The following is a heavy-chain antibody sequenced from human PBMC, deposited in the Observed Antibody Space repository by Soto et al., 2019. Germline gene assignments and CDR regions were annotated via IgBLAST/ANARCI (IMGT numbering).Heavy chain of an antibody. Sequence: GESLKISCKTSGYSFTSYWISWVRQMPGKGLEWMGRIDPSDSYIDYSPSFQGHVTVAVDKSTTTAYLQWRSLKASDTAIYYCARLKQLQPSYGMDVWGQGTTVTVSS. CDR3: ARLKQLQPSYGMDV. CDR1: GYSFTSYW. J-gene: IGHJ6*02. V-gene: IGHV5-10-1*01. D-gene: IGHD2-2*01. CDR2: IDPSDSYI.